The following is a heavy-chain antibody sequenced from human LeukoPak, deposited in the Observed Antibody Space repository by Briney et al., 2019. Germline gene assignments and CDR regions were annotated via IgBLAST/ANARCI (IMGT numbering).Heavy chain of an antibody. CDR3: ARAGLMTTVTIRGYYYMDV. Sequence: ASVKVSCKASGYTFTSYGISWVRQAPGQGLEWMGWISAYNGNTNYAQKLQGRVTMTTDTSTSTAYMELRSLRSDDTAVYYCARAGLMTTVTIRGYYYMDVWGKGTTVTVSS. J-gene: IGHJ6*03. V-gene: IGHV1-18*01. D-gene: IGHD4-11*01. CDR2: ISAYNGNT. CDR1: GYTFTSYG.